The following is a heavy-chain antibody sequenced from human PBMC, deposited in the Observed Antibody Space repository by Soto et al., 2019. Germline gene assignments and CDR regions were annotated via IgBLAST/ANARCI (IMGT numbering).Heavy chain of an antibody. Sequence: ASVKVSCKASGYTFTSYYMHWVRQAPGQGLEWMGIINPSGGSTSYAQKFQGRVTMTRDTSTSTVYMELSSLRSEDTAVYYCARDAEIITGRPPLSNWFDPWGQGTLVTVSS. D-gene: IGHD1-20*01. V-gene: IGHV1-46*01. CDR1: GYTFTSYY. CDR3: ARDAEIITGRPPLSNWFDP. J-gene: IGHJ5*02. CDR2: INPSGGST.